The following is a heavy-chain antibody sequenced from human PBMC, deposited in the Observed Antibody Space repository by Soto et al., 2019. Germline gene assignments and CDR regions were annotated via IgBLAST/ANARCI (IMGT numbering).Heavy chain of an antibody. CDR3: ARSFGAYGSGSPTLYNWFDP. CDR1: GYTFTSYD. Sequence: VKVSCKASGYTFTSYDISWVRQAPGQGLEWMGRIIPILGIANYAQKFQGRVTITADKSTSTAYMELSSLRSEDTAVYYCARSFGAYGSGSPTLYNWFDPWGQGTLVTFSS. J-gene: IGHJ5*02. D-gene: IGHD3-10*01. CDR2: IIPILGIA. V-gene: IGHV1-69*10.